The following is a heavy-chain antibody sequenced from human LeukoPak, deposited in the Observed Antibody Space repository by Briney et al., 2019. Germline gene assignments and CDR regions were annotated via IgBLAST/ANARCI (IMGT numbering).Heavy chain of an antibody. Sequence: SQTLSLTCTVSGGSISSGGYYWSWIRQHPGKGLEWIGYIYYSGSTYYNPSLKSRVTISVDTSKDQFSLKLSSVTAADTAVYYCARGLNDFWSSYTDYWGQGTLVTVSS. CDR1: GGSISSGGYY. CDR2: IYYSGST. CDR3: ARGLNDFWSSYTDY. J-gene: IGHJ4*02. D-gene: IGHD3-3*01. V-gene: IGHV4-31*03.